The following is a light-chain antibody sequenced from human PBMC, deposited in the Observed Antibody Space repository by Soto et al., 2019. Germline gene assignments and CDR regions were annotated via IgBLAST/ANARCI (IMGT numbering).Light chain of an antibody. Sequence: DIQMTQSPSTLSVSLGDRVTIXXRASQTISSWLAWYQQKPGKAPKLXIYMASTLKSGVPSRFSGSGSGTEFTLTISSLQPDDFATYYCQHYNSYSEAFGQGTKVDIK. CDR1: QTISSW. CDR2: MAS. J-gene: IGKJ1*01. CDR3: QHYNSYSEA. V-gene: IGKV1-5*03.